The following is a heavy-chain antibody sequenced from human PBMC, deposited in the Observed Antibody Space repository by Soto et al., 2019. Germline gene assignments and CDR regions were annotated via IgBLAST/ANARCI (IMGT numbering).Heavy chain of an antibody. J-gene: IGHJ3*02. D-gene: IGHD6-13*01. V-gene: IGHV4-34*01. CDR1: GDFVSSGNYY. CDR2: MSHSGGT. Sequence: QVQLQQWGAGLLKPSETLSLTCAVYGDFVSSGNYYWSWIRQPPGKGLEWIGEMSHSGGTHYKPSLKSRPIRSVDTSKNTVSLKISSGTAALSAPYSRPRIARENATTVVGGLDIWGPETMVTVS. CDR3: PRIARENATTVVGGLDI.